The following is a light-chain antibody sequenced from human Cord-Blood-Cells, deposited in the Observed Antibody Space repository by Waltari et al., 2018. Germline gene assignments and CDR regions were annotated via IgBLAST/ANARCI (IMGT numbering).Light chain of an antibody. CDR2: EVS. V-gene: IGLV2-8*01. J-gene: IGLJ2*01. CDR3: SSYAGSNNFVV. Sequence: QSALTQPPSASGSPGQSVTISCPGTSSDVGGYNYVSSYQQHPGKAPKLMIYEVSKRPSGVPDRVSGSKSGNTASLTVSGLQAEDEADYYCSSYAGSNNFVVFGGGTKLTVL. CDR1: SSDVGGYNY.